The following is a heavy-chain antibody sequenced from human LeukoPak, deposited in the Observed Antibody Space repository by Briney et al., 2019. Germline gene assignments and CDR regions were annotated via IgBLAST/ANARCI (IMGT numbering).Heavy chain of an antibody. CDR1: GASLSTSPYY. CDR3: ARVRGSGSYYYYYYMDV. D-gene: IGHD3-10*01. J-gene: IGHJ6*03. Sequence: PSETLSLTCSVSGASLSTSPYYWGWIRQPPGKGLEWIGSIYHSGSTYYNPSLKSRVTISVDTSKNQFSLKLSSVTAADTAVYYCARVRGSGSYYYYYYMDVWGKGTTVTISS. V-gene: IGHV4-39*07. CDR2: IYHSGST.